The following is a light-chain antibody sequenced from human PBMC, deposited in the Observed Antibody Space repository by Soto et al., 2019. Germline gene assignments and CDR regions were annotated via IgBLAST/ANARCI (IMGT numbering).Light chain of an antibody. CDR3: QQYNSYPWT. Sequence: DIQMTQSPSTLSASAGDRVTITCRASQSISSWLAWYQQKPGKAPKFLIYDASSLESGVPSRFSGSGSGTEFTLTISSLQHDDFDTYYCQQYNSYPWTLGQGTKVDIK. CDR1: QSISSW. J-gene: IGKJ1*01. V-gene: IGKV1-5*01. CDR2: DAS.